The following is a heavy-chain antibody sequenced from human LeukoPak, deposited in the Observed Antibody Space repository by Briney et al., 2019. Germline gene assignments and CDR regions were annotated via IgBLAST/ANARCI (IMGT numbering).Heavy chain of an antibody. CDR1: GYSFTTYW. Sequence: GESLKISCKGSGYSFTTYWIGWVRQMPGKGLEWMGIIYPGDSDTRYSPSFQGQVTISADRSINTAYLQWSSLTASDTAMYYCASRPFETTVVPWDFYWGQGTQVTVSS. V-gene: IGHV5-51*01. D-gene: IGHD4-23*01. CDR3: ASRPFETTVVPWDFY. J-gene: IGHJ4*02. CDR2: IYPGDSDT.